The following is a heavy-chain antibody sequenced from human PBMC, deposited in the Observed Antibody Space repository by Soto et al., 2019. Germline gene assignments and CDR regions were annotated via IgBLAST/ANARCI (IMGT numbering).Heavy chain of an antibody. V-gene: IGHV1-18*01. Sequence: ASVKVSCKASGYTFTSYGLSWVRQAPGQGLEWMAWISAYNGNTNYAQKLQGRVTMTTDTSTSTAYMELRSLRSDDTAVYYCARGRFITIFGVVHVSPGYFDYWGQGTLVTVSS. J-gene: IGHJ4*02. D-gene: IGHD3-3*01. CDR2: ISAYNGNT. CDR3: ARGRFITIFGVVHVSPGYFDY. CDR1: GYTFTSYG.